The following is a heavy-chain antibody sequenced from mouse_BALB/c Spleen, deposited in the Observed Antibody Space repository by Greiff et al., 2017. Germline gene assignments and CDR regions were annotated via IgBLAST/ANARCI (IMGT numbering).Heavy chain of an antibody. J-gene: IGHJ4*01. D-gene: IGHD2-14*01. CDR3: ARGERYDVAMDY. Sequence: QVQLQQPGAELVKPGASVKLSCKASGYTFTSYWMHWVKQRPGQGLEWIGEINPSNGRTNYNEKFKSKATLTVDKSSSTAYMQLSSLTSEDSAVYYCARGERYDVAMDYWGQGTSVTVSS. CDR1: GYTFTSYW. V-gene: IGHV1S81*02. CDR2: INPSNGRT.